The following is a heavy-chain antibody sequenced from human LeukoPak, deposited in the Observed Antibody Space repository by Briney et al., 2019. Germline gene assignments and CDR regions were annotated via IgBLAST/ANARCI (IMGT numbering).Heavy chain of an antibody. V-gene: IGHV3-23*01. CDR1: GFTFGDYA. CDR2: ISSSGDTT. Sequence: GGSLRLSCAASGFTFGDYAMTWVRQAPGKGLEWVSAISSSGDTTYYADSVKGRFTISRDNSKNTLYLQMNFLRAEDTAVYYCAKGRGILSPDYWGQGTLDTVSS. D-gene: IGHD2-15*01. CDR3: AKGRGILSPDY. J-gene: IGHJ4*02.